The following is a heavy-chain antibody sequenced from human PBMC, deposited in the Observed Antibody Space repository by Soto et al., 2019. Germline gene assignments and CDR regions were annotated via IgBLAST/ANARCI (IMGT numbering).Heavy chain of an antibody. CDR3: APTPYGSGSYYGVGY. CDR2: ISWNSGSI. Sequence: GGSLRLSCAASGFTFDDYAMHWVRQAPGKGLEWVSGISWNSGSIGYADSVKGRFTISRDNAKNSLYLQMNSLRAEDTALYYCAPTPYGSGSYYGVGYWGQGTLVTVSS. CDR1: GFTFDDYA. D-gene: IGHD3-10*01. J-gene: IGHJ4*02. V-gene: IGHV3-9*01.